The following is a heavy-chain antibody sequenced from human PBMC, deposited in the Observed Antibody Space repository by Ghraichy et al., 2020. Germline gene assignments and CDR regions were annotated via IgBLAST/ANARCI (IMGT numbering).Heavy chain of an antibody. D-gene: IGHD3-16*01. CDR1: GFTFSSYW. J-gene: IGHJ6*02. CDR2: IKQDGSKI. Sequence: GGSLRLSCVASGFTFSSYWMSWVRQAPGKGLEWVANIKQDGSKIYYVDSVKGRFINSRDNAKNSLYLQMNSLRAEDTAVYYCARDQGDFAMALYYYGMDVWGQGTTVTVSS. V-gene: IGHV3-7*01. CDR3: ARDQGDFAMALYYYGMDV.